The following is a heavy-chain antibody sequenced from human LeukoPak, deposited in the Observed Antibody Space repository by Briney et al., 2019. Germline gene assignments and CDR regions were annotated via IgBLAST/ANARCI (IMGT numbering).Heavy chain of an antibody. J-gene: IGHJ4*02. Sequence: ASVTVSCKASGYTFTVYYMHWVRQAPGQGLEWMGWLNPKRGGTNCAQKFQGRVTMTRDTSITTAYMELSRLTSDDTAVYYCARDNGMGYYGGSGYFDYWGQGTLVTVSS. CDR3: ARDNGMGYYGGSGYFDY. V-gene: IGHV1-2*02. D-gene: IGHD1-26*01. CDR2: LNPKRGGT. CDR1: GYTFTVYY.